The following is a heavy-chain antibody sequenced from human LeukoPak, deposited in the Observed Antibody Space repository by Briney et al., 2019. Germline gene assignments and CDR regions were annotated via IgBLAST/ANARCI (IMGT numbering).Heavy chain of an antibody. CDR2: ISGSGGST. CDR3: AKRYRSGAVAGPFDY. CDR1: GFTFSSYA. V-gene: IGHV3-23*01. Sequence: GGSLRLSCAASGFTFSSYAMTWVRQAPGKGLQWVSAISGSGGSTYYANSVKGRFTISRDNSRNTVYLQMTSLRAEDTAVYYCAKRYRSGAVAGPFDYWGQGTLVTVSS. D-gene: IGHD6-19*01. J-gene: IGHJ4*02.